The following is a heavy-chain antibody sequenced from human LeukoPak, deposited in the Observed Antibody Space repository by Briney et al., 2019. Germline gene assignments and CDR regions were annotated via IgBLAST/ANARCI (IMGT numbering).Heavy chain of an antibody. V-gene: IGHV4-59*08. J-gene: IGHJ5*02. D-gene: IGHD6-13*01. CDR3: ARRVIAAAGSWWFDP. CDR1: GGSISSYY. CDR2: IYYSGST. Sequence: SGTLSLTCTVSGGSISSYYWSWIRQPPWKGLEWIGYIYYSGSTNYNPSLKSRVTISVDTSKNQFSLKLSSVTAADTAVYYCARRVIAAAGSWWFDPWGQGTLVTVSS.